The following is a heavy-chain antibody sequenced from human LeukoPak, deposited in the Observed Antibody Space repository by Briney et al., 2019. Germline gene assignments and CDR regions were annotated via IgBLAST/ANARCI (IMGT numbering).Heavy chain of an antibody. CDR2: INHSGSA. D-gene: IGHD3-10*01. V-gene: IGHV4-34*01. Sequence: TSETLSLTCAVYGGSFSGYYWSWIRQPPGKGLEWIGEINHSGSANYNPSLKSRVTISVDTSKNQFSLKLSSVTAADTAVYYCARGDRFFIRLGYFDYWGQGTLVTVSS. J-gene: IGHJ4*02. CDR1: GGSFSGYY. CDR3: ARGDRFFIRLGYFDY.